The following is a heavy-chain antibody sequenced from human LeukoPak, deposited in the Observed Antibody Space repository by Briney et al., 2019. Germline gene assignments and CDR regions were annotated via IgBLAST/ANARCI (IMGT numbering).Heavy chain of an antibody. J-gene: IGHJ4*02. D-gene: IGHD6-13*01. CDR2: IIPILGIA. V-gene: IGHV1-69*04. CDR1: GGTFSSYA. CDR3: VRESRRYSNDY. Sequence: SVKVSCKASGGTFSSYAISWVRQAPGQGLEWMGRIIPILGIANYAQKFQGRVTITADKSTSTAYMELSSLRSEDTAVYYCVRESRRYSNDYWGQGTLVTVSS.